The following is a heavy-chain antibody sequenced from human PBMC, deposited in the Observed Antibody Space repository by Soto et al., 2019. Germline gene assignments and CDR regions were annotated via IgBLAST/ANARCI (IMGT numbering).Heavy chain of an antibody. J-gene: IGHJ1*01. CDR1: GGSFSGYY. Sequence: PSWAQSVTCGGYGGSFSGYYWSGIRRPPGKGLDWIGEINHRGSTNYNPSLKSRVTISVDTSKNQFSLKLSSVTAADTAVYYCARERGIAARRGGYFQHWGQGTLVTVS. V-gene: IGHV4-34*01. CDR2: INHRGST. D-gene: IGHD6-6*01. CDR3: ARERGIAARRGGYFQH.